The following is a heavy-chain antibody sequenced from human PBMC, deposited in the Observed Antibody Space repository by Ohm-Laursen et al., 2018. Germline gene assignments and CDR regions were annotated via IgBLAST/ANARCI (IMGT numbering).Heavy chain of an antibody. Sequence: SLRLSCSASRFPFSIYAMSWVRQAPGKGLEWVSTISVGGSDTYYADSVKGRFTISRDNSKNTLYLQMNSLRAEDTAVYYCAKDVDAATGTTHWGQGTLVTVSS. J-gene: IGHJ4*02. V-gene: IGHV3-23*01. D-gene: IGHD1-1*01. CDR3: AKDVDAATGTTH. CDR2: ISVGGSDT. CDR1: RFPFSIYA.